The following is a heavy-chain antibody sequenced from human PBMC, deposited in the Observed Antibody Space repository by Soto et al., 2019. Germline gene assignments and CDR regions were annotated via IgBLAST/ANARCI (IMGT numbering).Heavy chain of an antibody. Sequence: SETLSLTCTVSGDSISNGDYYWSWIRQPPGRGLEWIGYIDSSGSTYYNPSLKSRLTMSVDMSKNQFSLRLTSVTTADTAVYYCASRYLYWGQGLLVTVSS. CDR1: GDSISNGDYY. D-gene: IGHD3-16*02. CDR2: IDSSGST. V-gene: IGHV4-30-4*01. CDR3: ASRYLY. J-gene: IGHJ4*02.